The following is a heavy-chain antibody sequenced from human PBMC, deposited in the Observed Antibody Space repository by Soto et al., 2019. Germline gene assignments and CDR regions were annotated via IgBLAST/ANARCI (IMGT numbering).Heavy chain of an antibody. J-gene: IGHJ4*02. Sequence: EVQLVESGGGLIQPGGSLRLSCAASGFTVSSNYMSWVRQAPGKGLEWDSVIYSGGSTYYADSVKGRFTISRDNSKNTLYLQMNSLRAEDTAVYYCARVGGYQLPYYFDYWGQGTLVTVSS. CDR2: IYSGGST. CDR1: GFTVSSNY. D-gene: IGHD3-16*02. V-gene: IGHV3-53*01. CDR3: ARVGGYQLPYYFDY.